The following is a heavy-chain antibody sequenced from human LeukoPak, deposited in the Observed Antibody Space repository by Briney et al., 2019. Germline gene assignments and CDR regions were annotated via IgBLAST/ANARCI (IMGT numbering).Heavy chain of an antibody. CDR1: GYTFTSYD. J-gene: IGHJ3*02. D-gene: IGHD3-22*01. CDR3: ARSSSGYLYFPFDI. CDR2: MNPNSGNT. Sequence: GASVKVSCKASGYTFTSYDINWVRQATGQGLEWMGWMNPNSGNTGYAQKFQGRVTMTRNTSISTAYMELSSLRSEDTAVYYCARSSSGYLYFPFDIWGQGTMVTVSS. V-gene: IGHV1-8*01.